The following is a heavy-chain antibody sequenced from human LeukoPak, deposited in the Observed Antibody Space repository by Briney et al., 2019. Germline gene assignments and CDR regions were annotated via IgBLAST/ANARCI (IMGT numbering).Heavy chain of an antibody. J-gene: IGHJ4*02. Sequence: PGGSLRLSCAASGFTFSSYAMSWVRQAPGKGLEWVSAISGSGGSTYYADSVKGRFTISRDNSKNTLYLQTNSLRAEDTAVYYCAKDRSSIAARFPYDYWGQGTLVTVSS. CDR1: GFTFSSYA. CDR2: ISGSGGST. D-gene: IGHD6-6*01. V-gene: IGHV3-23*01. CDR3: AKDRSSIAARFPYDY.